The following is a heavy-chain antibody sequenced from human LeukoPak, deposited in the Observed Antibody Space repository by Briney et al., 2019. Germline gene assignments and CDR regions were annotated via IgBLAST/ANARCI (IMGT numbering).Heavy chain of an antibody. CDR2: IRASGASL. Sequence: QPGGSLRLSCAASGFTFSIYPMSWVPQTPGKGLEWVSPIRASGASLYYADSVKGRFTISRDNCKSALYLQMNSLRAEDTDLYYCAKDLARTTPKAFDHWGQGTLVTVCS. J-gene: IGHJ4*02. CDR1: GFTFSIYP. V-gene: IGHV3-23*01. D-gene: IGHD5-12*01. CDR3: AKDLARTTPKAFDH.